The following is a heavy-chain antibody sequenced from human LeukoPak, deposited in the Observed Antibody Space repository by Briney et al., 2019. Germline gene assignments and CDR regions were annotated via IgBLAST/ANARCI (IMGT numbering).Heavy chain of an antibody. V-gene: IGHV4-59*08. CDR1: GGSISSYY. CDR3: ARLLADNWFDP. CDR2: IYYGVST. D-gene: IGHD6-13*01. Sequence: SETLSLTSTVSGGSISSYYWSWIRQPPGKGLEWIGYIYYGVSTNYNPSLKSRVTISLDTSKKQISLKVRSVTAADTAIYYCARLLADNWFDPWGQGTLVTVSS. J-gene: IGHJ5*02.